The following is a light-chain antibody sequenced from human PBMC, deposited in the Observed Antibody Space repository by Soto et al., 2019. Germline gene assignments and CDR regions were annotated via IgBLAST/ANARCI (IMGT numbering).Light chain of an antibody. J-gene: IGKJ5*01. CDR2: YIS. Sequence: IVMTQSPATLSVSPGETASLSCRASQSAGNFLAWYQQKPGQAPRLLIYYISTRATGIPARFSGSGSGTEFTLTISSLEPEDFAVYYCQQRSNWPPITFGQGTRLE. V-gene: IGKV3-11*01. CDR3: QQRSNWPPIT. CDR1: QSAGNF.